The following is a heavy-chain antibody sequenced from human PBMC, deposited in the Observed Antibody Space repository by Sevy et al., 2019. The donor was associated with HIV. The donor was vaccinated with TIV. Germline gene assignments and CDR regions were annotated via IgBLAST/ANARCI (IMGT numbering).Heavy chain of an antibody. V-gene: IGHV3-21*01. D-gene: IGHD3-10*01. CDR2: ISGSSNYI. CDR1: GFSFSSYP. J-gene: IGHJ3*02. Sequence: GGSLRLSCAASGFSFSSYPMNWVRQAPGKGLEWVSSISGSSNYIYYADSLRGRFTISRDNAKNSLYLQMNSLRAKDTAVYYCARPYGSGSWEAFDIWGQGTMVTVSS. CDR3: ARPYGSGSWEAFDI.